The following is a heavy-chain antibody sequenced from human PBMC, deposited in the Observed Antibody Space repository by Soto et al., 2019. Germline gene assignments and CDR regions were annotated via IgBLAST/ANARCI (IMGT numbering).Heavy chain of an antibody. J-gene: IGHJ4*02. CDR3: VPRSSDCDSSSCYTD. CDR2: ISYDGTTK. CDR1: GFTFSNYI. D-gene: IGHD2-2*01. Sequence: QVQLVESGGGVVQRGGSLRLSCAVSGFTFSNYIMHWVRQAPGKGLEWVAVISYDGTTKYYADTLKGRFTNSRDNSKNTLCLQMNSRSPGDPAVYYCVPRSSDCDSSSCYTDWGQGTRVTISS. V-gene: IGHV3-30-3*01.